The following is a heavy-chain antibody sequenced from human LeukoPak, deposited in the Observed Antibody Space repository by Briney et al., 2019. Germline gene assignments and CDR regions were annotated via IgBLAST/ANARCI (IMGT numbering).Heavy chain of an antibody. J-gene: IGHJ5*02. CDR2: IYTSGST. Sequence: SQTLSLTRTVSGGSISSGSYYWSWIRQPAGKGLEWIGRIYTSGSTNYNPSLKSRVTISVDTSKNQFSLKLSSVTAADTAVYYCAREIVVVPAAIRSYDSMYNWFDPWGQGTLVTVSS. D-gene: IGHD2-2*01. V-gene: IGHV4-61*02. CDR1: GGSISSGSYY. CDR3: AREIVVVPAAIRSYDSMYNWFDP.